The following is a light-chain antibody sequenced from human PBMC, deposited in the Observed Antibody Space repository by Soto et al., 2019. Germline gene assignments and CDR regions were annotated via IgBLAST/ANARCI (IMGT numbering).Light chain of an antibody. J-gene: IGKJ2*01. Sequence: DIQMTQSPSSLSASVGDRVTITCRASQDIENYLAWYQQRPGKVPKLLIYGATTLQPGVPSRFSGSGSGTDFTLTISSLQPEDVATYYCQQSYSIPYTLGQGTKLEIK. CDR2: GAT. CDR1: QDIENY. CDR3: QQSYSIPYT. V-gene: IGKV1-27*01.